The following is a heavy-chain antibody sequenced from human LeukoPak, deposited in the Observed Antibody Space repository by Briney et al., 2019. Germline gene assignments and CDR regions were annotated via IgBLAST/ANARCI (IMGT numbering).Heavy chain of an antibody. CDR2: ISYDGSNK. CDR3: ARVPDYDILTGYPDY. Sequence: PGGSLRLSCAASGFTFSSYAMHWVRQAPGKGLEWVAVISYDGSNKYYADSVKGRFTISRDNSKNTLYLQMNSLRAEDAAVYYCARVPDYDILTGYPDYRGQGTLVTVSS. CDR1: GFTFSSYA. V-gene: IGHV3-30*04. D-gene: IGHD3-9*01. J-gene: IGHJ4*02.